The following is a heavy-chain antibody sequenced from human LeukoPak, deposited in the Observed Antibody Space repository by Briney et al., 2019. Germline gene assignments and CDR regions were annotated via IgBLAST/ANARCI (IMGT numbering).Heavy chain of an antibody. CDR3: ARGDFWSGYSY. D-gene: IGHD3-3*01. CDR1: GGSFSGYY. V-gene: IGHV4-34*01. CDR2: INHSGST. Sequence: SETLSLTCAVYGGSFSGYYWSWIRQPPGKGLEWIGEINHSGSTNYNPSLKSRVTISVDTSKNQFSLKLSSVTAADTAVYYCARGDFWSGYSYWGQGTLVTVSS. J-gene: IGHJ4*02.